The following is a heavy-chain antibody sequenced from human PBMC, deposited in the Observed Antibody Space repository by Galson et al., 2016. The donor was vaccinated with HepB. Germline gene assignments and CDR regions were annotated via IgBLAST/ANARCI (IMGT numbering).Heavy chain of an antibody. D-gene: IGHD4-17*01. CDR3: ARMEYGDAYYFDY. CDR1: GGSISSGGYY. CDR2: IYYSGST. V-gene: IGHV4-31*03. Sequence: TLSLTCTVSGGSISSGGYYWSWIRQHPGKGLEWIGYIYYSGSTYYNPSLKSRVTISVDTSKNQFSLKLSSVTAADTAVYYCARMEYGDAYYFDYWGQGTLVTVSS. J-gene: IGHJ4*02.